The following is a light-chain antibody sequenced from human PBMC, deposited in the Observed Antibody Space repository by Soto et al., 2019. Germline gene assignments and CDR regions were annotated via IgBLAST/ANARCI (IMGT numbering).Light chain of an antibody. CDR1: QSVISN. CDR2: VAS. Sequence: EMVMTQSPVTLSVSPGDSATLSCRASQSVISNLAWYQQKPGQAPRLLIYVASTRATGIPDRFSGSGSGTEFTLTISSLQSGDFAVYYCQQYNRCPFTFGPGTKVDIK. CDR3: QQYNRCPFT. V-gene: IGKV3-15*01. J-gene: IGKJ3*01.